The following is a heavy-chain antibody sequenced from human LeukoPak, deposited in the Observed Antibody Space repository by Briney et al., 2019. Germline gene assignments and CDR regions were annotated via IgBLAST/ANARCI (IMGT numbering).Heavy chain of an antibody. Sequence: SETLSLTCAVYGGSFSGYYWSWIRQPPGKGLEWIGEINHSGSTNYNTSLKSRVTISVDTSKNQFSLKLSSVTAADTAVYYCARYPMAAAGRGAKHYDYWGQGTLVTVSS. V-gene: IGHV4-34*01. CDR2: INHSGST. CDR3: ARYPMAAAGRGAKHYDY. CDR1: GGSFSGYY. J-gene: IGHJ4*02. D-gene: IGHD6-13*01.